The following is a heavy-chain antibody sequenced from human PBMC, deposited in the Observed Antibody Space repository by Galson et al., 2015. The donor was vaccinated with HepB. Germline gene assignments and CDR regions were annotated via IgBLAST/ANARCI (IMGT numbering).Heavy chain of an antibody. D-gene: IGHD4-23*01. Sequence: SLRLSCAASGFNLSSYSMNWVRQAPGKGLEWISHISGSSNSIYYGDSVKGRFTVSRENAKNSLYLQMNSLRDEDTAVFYCARGTVVSSYGAFDIWGQGTKVIVSS. J-gene: IGHJ3*02. CDR2: ISGSSNSI. CDR1: GFNLSSYS. V-gene: IGHV3-48*02. CDR3: ARGTVVSSYGAFDI.